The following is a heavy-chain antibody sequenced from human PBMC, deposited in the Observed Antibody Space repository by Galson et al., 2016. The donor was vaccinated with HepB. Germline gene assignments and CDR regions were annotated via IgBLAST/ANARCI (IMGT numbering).Heavy chain of an antibody. CDR3: ARGTLDESYGFAFDI. D-gene: IGHD5-18*01. Sequence: SLRLSCATSGFAFSSYDMHWVRQITGKGLEWVSEIGIAGDTYYQDSVKGRFTISRENAKNSMYLQMDSLRAGDTAVYYCARGTLDESYGFAFDIWGQGTVVTVSS. CDR2: IGIAGDT. V-gene: IGHV3-13*04. CDR1: GFAFSSYD. J-gene: IGHJ3*02.